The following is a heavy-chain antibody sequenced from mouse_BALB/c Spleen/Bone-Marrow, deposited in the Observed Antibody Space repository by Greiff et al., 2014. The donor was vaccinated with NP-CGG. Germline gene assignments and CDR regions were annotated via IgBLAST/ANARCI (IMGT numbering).Heavy chain of an antibody. V-gene: IGHV1S137*01. CDR3: AIRYGYDGEAVAWFAY. CDR2: ISTYYGDA. D-gene: IGHD2-2*01. Sequence: VQLVESGAELVRPGVSVKISCEGSGYTFTDYAMHWVKQGHAKSLEWIGVISTYYGDASYNQKFKGKATMTVDKSSSTAYMELARLTSEDSAIYYCAIRYGYDGEAVAWFAYWGQGTLVTVSA. J-gene: IGHJ3*01. CDR1: GYTFTDYA.